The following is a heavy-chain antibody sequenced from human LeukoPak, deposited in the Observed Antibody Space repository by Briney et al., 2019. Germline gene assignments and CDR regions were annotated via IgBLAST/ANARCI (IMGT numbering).Heavy chain of an antibody. J-gene: IGHJ4*02. D-gene: IGHD6-13*01. CDR3: ARDVTLIAAAGTIYYFDY. Sequence: SSVKVSCTASGGTFSSYAISWVRQAPGQGLEWMGGIIPIFGTANYAQKFQGRVTITADESTSTAYMELSSLRSEDTAVYYCARDVTLIAAAGTIYYFDYWGQGTLVTVSS. CDR1: GGTFSSYA. V-gene: IGHV1-69*01. CDR2: IIPIFGTA.